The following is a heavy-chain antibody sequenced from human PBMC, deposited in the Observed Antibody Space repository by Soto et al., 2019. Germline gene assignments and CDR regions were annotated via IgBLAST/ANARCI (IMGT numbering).Heavy chain of an antibody. J-gene: IGHJ3*02. CDR2: ISSSSSYI. CDR1: GFTFSSYS. CDR3: ARAATVTRGAFDI. D-gene: IGHD4-17*01. V-gene: IGHV3-21*01. Sequence: GGSLRLSCAASGFTFSSYSMNWVRQAPGKGLEWVSSISSSSSYIYYADSVKGRFTISRDNAKNSLYLQMNSLRAEDTAVYYCARAATVTRGAFDIWGQGTMVTVSS.